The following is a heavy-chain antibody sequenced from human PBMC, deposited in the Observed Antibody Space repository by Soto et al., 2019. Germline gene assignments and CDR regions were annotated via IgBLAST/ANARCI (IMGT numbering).Heavy chain of an antibody. V-gene: IGHV1-69*02. CDR1: GDTFNFYT. CDR3: ATSFGSGSRAFDY. D-gene: IGHD3-10*01. J-gene: IGHJ4*02. Sequence: QVQLVQSGAEVKKPGSSVKVSCKASGDTFNFYTINWVRQAPGLGLEWMGRFNPILSFSNSALKFQGRVTLTADQSTSTSYLVLSCLRSEDTAIYYCATSFGSGSRAFDYWGQGALVTVSS. CDR2: FNPILSFS.